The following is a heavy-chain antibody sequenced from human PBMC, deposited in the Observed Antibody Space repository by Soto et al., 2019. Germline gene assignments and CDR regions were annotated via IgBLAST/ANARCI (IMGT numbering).Heavy chain of an antibody. Sequence: QVQLVQSGAEVKKPGSSVKVSCKASGGTFSSYAISWVRQAPGQGLEWMGGIIPIFVTANYAQKFQGRVTITADESTSTAYMELSSLRTEDTAVYYCAREGASGSHIGYWGQGTLVTVSS. CDR2: IIPIFVTA. V-gene: IGHV1-69*01. CDR3: AREGASGSHIGY. CDR1: GGTFSSYA. D-gene: IGHD3-22*01. J-gene: IGHJ4*02.